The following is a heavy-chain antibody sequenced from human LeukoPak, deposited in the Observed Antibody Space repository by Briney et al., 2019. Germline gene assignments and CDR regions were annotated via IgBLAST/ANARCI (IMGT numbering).Heavy chain of an antibody. CDR1: GFTFSSYW. Sequence: PGGSLRLSCGASGFTFSSYWMSWVRQAPGKGLEWVANIKQDGSEKYYVDSVKGRFTISRDNAKNSLYLQMNSLRAEDTAVYYCARDHYEGDDWFDPWGQGTLVTVSS. D-gene: IGHD3-22*01. CDR2: IKQDGSEK. CDR3: ARDHYEGDDWFDP. V-gene: IGHV3-7*01. J-gene: IGHJ5*02.